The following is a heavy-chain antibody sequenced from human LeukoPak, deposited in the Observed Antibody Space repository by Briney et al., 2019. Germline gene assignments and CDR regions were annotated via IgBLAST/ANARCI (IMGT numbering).Heavy chain of an antibody. CDR1: GFTFSSYA. CDR3: ARVARELMSGQPIDY. Sequence: PGGSLRLSCAAPGFTFSSYAMHWVRQAPGKGLEWVAVISYDGSNKYYADSVKGRFTISRDNSKNTQYLQMNSLRAEDTAVYYCARVARELMSGQPIDYWGQGTLVTVSS. V-gene: IGHV3-30-3*01. D-gene: IGHD3-10*01. CDR2: ISYDGSNK. J-gene: IGHJ4*02.